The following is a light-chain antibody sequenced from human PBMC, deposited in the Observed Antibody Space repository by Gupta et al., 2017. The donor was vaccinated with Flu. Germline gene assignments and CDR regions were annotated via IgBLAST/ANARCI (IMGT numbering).Light chain of an antibody. CDR2: KAS. V-gene: IGKV1-5*03. J-gene: IGKJ1*01. Sequence: DIQMTQSPSTLSASVGDRVNITCRDSQTISKWLAWYQQKPGKAPKLLIYKASRLESGVPLRFSGSGSETEFTLTISRLQHDDFANYYCQQDNSYWAFGQGTKVEIK. CDR3: QQDNSYWA. CDR1: QTISKW.